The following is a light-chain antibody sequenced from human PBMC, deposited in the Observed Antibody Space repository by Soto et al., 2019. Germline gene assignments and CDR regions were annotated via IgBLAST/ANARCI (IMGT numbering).Light chain of an antibody. CDR3: SSYTSSTTRGIYV. J-gene: IGLJ1*01. Sequence: QSALTQPASVSGSPGQSIIISCTGTSSDVGDYNFVSWYQQHPGKAPKLMIYEVSNRPSGVSNRFSGSKSGNTASLTISGLQAEDEADYYCSSYTSSTTRGIYVFGTGNKLTVL. CDR2: EVS. CDR1: SSDVGDYNF. V-gene: IGLV2-14*01.